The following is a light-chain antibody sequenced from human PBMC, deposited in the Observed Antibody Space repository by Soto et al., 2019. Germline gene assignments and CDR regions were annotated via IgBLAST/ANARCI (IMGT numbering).Light chain of an antibody. Sequence: SVLTQAPGTLSLSTGERATLSCRASQSVSSSYLAWYQQKPGQAPRLLIYGASSRATGIPDRFSGSGSGTDFTLTISRLETEDFAVYYCQQYGSSPWTFGQGTKVDI. CDR2: GAS. CDR1: QSVSSSY. CDR3: QQYGSSPWT. V-gene: IGKV3-20*01. J-gene: IGKJ1*01.